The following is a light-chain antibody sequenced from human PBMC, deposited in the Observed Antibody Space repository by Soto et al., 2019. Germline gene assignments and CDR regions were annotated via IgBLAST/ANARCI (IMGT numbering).Light chain of an antibody. CDR3: SSYSSSSTPWI. J-gene: IGLJ2*01. CDR2: EVS. CDR1: SSDVGSYNY. Sequence: QSALTQPASVSGSPGHSITISCTGISSDVGSYNYVSWYHQHPGKAPKLLIYEVSNRPSGVSNRFSGSKSGNTASLTISGLQAEDEADYFCSSYSSSSTPWIFGGGTELT. V-gene: IGLV2-14*01.